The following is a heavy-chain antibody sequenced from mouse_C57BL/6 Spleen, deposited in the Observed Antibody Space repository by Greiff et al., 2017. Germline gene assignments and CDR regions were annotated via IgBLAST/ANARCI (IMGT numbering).Heavy chain of an antibody. CDR1: GFTFTDYY. D-gene: IGHD1-1*01. J-gene: IGHJ1*03. CDR3: ARDITTTTVVDGWYFDV. V-gene: IGHV7-3*01. CDR2: IRNKANGYTT. Sequence: EVHLVESGGGLVQPGGSLSLSCAASGFTFTDYYMSWVRQPPGKALEWLGFIRNKANGYTTEYSASVKGRFTISRDNSQSILYLQMNALRAEDSATYYCARDITTTTVVDGWYFDVWGTGTTVTVSS.